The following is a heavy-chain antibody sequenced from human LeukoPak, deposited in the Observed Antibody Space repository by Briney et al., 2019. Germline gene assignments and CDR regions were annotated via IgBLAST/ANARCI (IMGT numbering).Heavy chain of an antibody. CDR2: MNPNSGGT. Sequence: ASVKVSCKASGYTFTSYDINWVRQATGQGLEWMGWMNPNSGGTNYAQKFQGRVTMTRDTSISTAYMELSRLRSDDTAVYYCARGPNFCLDYWDQGTLVTVSS. D-gene: IGHD3-3*01. CDR3: ARGPNFCLDY. J-gene: IGHJ4*02. CDR1: GYTFTSYD. V-gene: IGHV1-2*02.